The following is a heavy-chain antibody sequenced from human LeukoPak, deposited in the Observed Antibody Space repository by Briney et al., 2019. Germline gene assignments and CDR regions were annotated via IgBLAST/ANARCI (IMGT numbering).Heavy chain of an antibody. CDR1: GGTFSSYA. CDR3: ARDRSERFLEWLLYY. J-gene: IGHJ4*02. V-gene: IGHV1-69*13. D-gene: IGHD3-3*01. CDR2: IIPIFGTA. Sequence: SVKVSCKASGGTFSSYAISWVRQAPGQGLEWMGGIIPIFGTANYAQKFQGRVTITADESTSTAYMELSSLRSEDTAVYYCARDRSERFLEWLLYYWGQGTLVTVSS.